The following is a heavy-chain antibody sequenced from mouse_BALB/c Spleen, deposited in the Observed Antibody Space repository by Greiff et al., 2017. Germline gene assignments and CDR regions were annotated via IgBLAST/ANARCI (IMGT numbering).Heavy chain of an antibody. CDR1: GFTFSSYT. V-gene: IGHV5-6-4*01. CDR3: TRDGAITTDWYFDV. Sequence: EVKLMESGGGLVKPGGSLKLSCAASGFTFSSYTMSWVRQTPEKRLEWVATISSGGSYTYYPDSVKGRFTISRDNAKNTLYLQMSSLKSEDTAMYYCTRDGAITTDWYFDVWGAGTTVTVSS. CDR2: ISSGGSYT. J-gene: IGHJ1*01. D-gene: IGHD2-4*01.